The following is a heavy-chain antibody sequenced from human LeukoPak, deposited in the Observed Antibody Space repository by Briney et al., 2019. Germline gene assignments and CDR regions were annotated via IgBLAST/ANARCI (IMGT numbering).Heavy chain of an antibody. CDR1: GFTFSTYG. D-gene: IGHD3-22*01. V-gene: IGHV3-30*02. Sequence: GGSLRLSCAASGFTFSTYGIHWVRQAPGKGLEWVAFIRYDGSNKYYADSVKGRFTISRDNSKNTLYLQMNSLRAEDTAVYYCAKDQLTYYFDSSGYYPLAYWGQGTLVTVSS. J-gene: IGHJ4*02. CDR3: AKDQLTYYFDSSGYYPLAY. CDR2: IRYDGSNK.